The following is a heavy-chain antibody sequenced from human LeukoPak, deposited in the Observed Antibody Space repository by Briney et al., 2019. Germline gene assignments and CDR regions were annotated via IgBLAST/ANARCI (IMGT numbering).Heavy chain of an antibody. CDR3: ARDNGRNYYDRSGYYRTDAFDI. J-gene: IGHJ3*02. Sequence: ASVKVSCKASGYTFTSYDINWVRQATGQGLEWMGWMNPNSGNTGYAQKFQGRVTITRNTSISTAYMELRSLRSEDTAVYYCARDNGRNYYDRSGYYRTDAFDIWGQGTMVTVSS. CDR1: GYTFTSYD. V-gene: IGHV1-8*03. CDR2: MNPNSGNT. D-gene: IGHD3-22*01.